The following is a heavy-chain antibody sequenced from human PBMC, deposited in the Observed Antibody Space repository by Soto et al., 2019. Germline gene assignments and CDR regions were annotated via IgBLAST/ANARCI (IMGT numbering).Heavy chain of an antibody. CDR3: SREERYYYDSSGYPTSPFHH. J-gene: IGHJ1*01. CDR1: GGSISSGDYY. Sequence: SETLSLTCTVSGGSISSGDYYWSWIRQPPGKGLEWIEYIYYSGSTYYNPSLKSRVTISVDTSKNQFSLKLSSVTAADTAVYYCSREERYYYDSSGYPTSPFHHWGQGTLVTVSS. V-gene: IGHV4-30-4*01. CDR2: IYYSGST. D-gene: IGHD3-22*01.